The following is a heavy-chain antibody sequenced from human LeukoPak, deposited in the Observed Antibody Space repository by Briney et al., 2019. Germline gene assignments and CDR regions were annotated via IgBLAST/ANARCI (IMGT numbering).Heavy chain of an antibody. Sequence: RGSLRLSCAASGFTFTSYAMNWVRQAPGKGLEWVSYISSGSSTIYYAYSVKGRFTISRDNAKKSLYLQMNSLRDEDTDVYYCARDPHGMDVWGQGTTVTVSS. V-gene: IGHV3-48*02. CDR3: ARDPHGMDV. J-gene: IGHJ6*02. CDR1: GFTFTSYA. CDR2: ISSGSSTI.